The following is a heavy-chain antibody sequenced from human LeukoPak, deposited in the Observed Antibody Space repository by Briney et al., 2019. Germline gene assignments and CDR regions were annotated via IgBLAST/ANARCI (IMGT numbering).Heavy chain of an antibody. CDR2: ISAYNGNT. CDR3: ARRFTLAYCGGDCYANWFDP. CDR1: GYTFTSYG. J-gene: IGHJ5*02. V-gene: IGHV1-18*01. Sequence: GASVKVSCKASGYTFTSYGISWVRQAPGQGLEWMGWISAYNGNTNYAQKLQGRVTMTTDTSTSTAYMELRSLRSDDTAVYYCARRFTLAYCGGDCYANWFDPWGQGTLVTVSS. D-gene: IGHD2-21*02.